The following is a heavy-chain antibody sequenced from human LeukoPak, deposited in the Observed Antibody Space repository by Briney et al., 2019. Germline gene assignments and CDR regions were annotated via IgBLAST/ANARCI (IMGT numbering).Heavy chain of an antibody. CDR3: ARDFRTMYSSGWLDI. D-gene: IGHD6-19*01. CDR2: ISSSSSYI. CDR1: GFTFSSYS. V-gene: IGHV3-21*01. J-gene: IGHJ5*02. Sequence: PGGSLRLSCAASGFTFSSYSMNWVRQAPGKGLEWVSSISSSSSYIYYADSVNGRFTISRDNAKNSLYLQMNSLRAEDTAVYYCARDFRTMYSSGWLDIWGQGTLVTVSS.